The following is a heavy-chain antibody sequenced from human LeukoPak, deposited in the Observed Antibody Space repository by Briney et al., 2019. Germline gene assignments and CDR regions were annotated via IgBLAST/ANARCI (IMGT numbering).Heavy chain of an antibody. D-gene: IGHD4-17*01. CDR2: IRGDVGGGGT. V-gene: IGHV3-23*01. Sequence: GGSLRLSCAASGLPFSNYAMTWVRQALGKGLEWVSSIRGDVGGGGTSYADSVKGRFTVYRDNSKNTLYLQMNSLRAGDTAVYYCAKDPNGDYVGAFDSWGQGTLVTVSS. CDR1: GLPFSNYA. J-gene: IGHJ3*01. CDR3: AKDPNGDYVGAFDS.